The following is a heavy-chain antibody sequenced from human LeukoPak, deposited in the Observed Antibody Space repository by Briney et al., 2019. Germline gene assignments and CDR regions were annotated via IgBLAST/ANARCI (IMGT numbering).Heavy chain of an antibody. V-gene: IGHV3-7*03. Sequence: GGALRLSCAASGFTFSSDWMSWVRQAPGKGLEWGANIKQEGSEKYSVDSVKGRCTIYRDNPKNSLYLQMNSLRAEDTAVYYCAREGYDISILFDYWGQGTLVTVSS. CDR3: AREGYDISILFDY. CDR1: GFTFSSDW. D-gene: IGHD3-9*01. CDR2: IKQEGSEK. J-gene: IGHJ4*02.